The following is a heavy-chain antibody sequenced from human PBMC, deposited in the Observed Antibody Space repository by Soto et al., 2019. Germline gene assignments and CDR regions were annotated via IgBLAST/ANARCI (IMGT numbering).Heavy chain of an antibody. D-gene: IGHD6-6*01. V-gene: IGHV1-69*01. CDR2: IIPIFGTA. Sequence: QVQLVQSGAEVKKPGSSVKVSCKASGGTFSSYAISWVRQAPGQGLEWMGGIIPIFGTANYAQKFQGRVTITADESTSTAYMELSSLRSEDTAVYYCASYLGEYSITLGNAFDIWGQGTMVTVSS. CDR3: ASYLGEYSITLGNAFDI. CDR1: GGTFSSYA. J-gene: IGHJ3*02.